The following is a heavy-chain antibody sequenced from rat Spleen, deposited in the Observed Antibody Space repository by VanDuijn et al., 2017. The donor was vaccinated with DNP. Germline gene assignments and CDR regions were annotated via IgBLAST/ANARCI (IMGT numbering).Heavy chain of an antibody. D-gene: IGHD1-4*01. CDR2: IDTSGTRT. Sequence: EVQLVESGGGLVQPGRSLKVSCAASGFTFNNYYMAWVRQAPEKGLEWVATIDTSGTRTFYPDSVKGRFTISRDNAKSSLYLQMNSLKSEDTATYYCARHRYGYNPYYFDYWGQGVMVTVSS. CDR3: ARHRYGYNPYYFDY. CDR1: GFTFNNYY. J-gene: IGHJ2*01. V-gene: IGHV5-25*01.